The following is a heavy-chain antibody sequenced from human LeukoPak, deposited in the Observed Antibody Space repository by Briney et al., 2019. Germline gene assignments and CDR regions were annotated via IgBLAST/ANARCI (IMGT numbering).Heavy chain of an antibody. Sequence: GGSLRLSCVASGFTFSSYSMNWVRQAPGKGLEWVSYISSSSSTIYYADSVKGRFTISRDNAKNSLYLQMNSLRAEDTAVYYCANIWSMIVVKGHRGYFDYWGQGTLVTVSS. CDR3: ANIWSMIVVKGHRGYFDY. CDR2: ISSSSSTI. CDR1: GFTFSSYS. V-gene: IGHV3-48*04. D-gene: IGHD3-22*01. J-gene: IGHJ4*02.